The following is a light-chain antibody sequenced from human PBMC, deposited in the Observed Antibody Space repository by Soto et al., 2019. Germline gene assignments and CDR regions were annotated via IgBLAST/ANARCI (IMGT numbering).Light chain of an antibody. CDR1: QDISNY. Sequence: DIQMTQSPSSLSASVGDRVTITCQASQDISNYLNWYQQKPGKAPKLLIYDASNLETGVPSRCSGSGTGTDFTFTISSLQPEDIATYYYQQYDNLPPWTFGQGTKVEIK. J-gene: IGKJ1*01. CDR2: DAS. V-gene: IGKV1-33*01. CDR3: QQYDNLPPWT.